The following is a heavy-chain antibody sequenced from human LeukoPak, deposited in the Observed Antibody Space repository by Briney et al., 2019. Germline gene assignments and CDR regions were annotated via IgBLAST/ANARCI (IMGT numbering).Heavy chain of an antibody. CDR2: IIPIFGTA. CDR1: GGTFSSYA. V-gene: IGHV1-69*05. CDR3: ASEVHRYCSGGSCYFND. D-gene: IGHD2-15*01. Sequence: SVKVSCKASGGTFSSYAISWVRQAPGQGLEWMGRIIPIFGTANYAQKFQGRVTITTDKSTSTAYMELSSLRSEDTAVYYCASEVHRYCSGGSCYFNDWGQGTLVTVSS. J-gene: IGHJ4*02.